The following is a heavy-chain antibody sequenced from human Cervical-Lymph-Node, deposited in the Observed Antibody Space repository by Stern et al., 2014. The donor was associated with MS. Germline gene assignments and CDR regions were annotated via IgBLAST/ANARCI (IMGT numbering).Heavy chain of an antibody. J-gene: IGHJ6*02. CDR2: IYPGDSDT. Sequence: EVQLVESGAEVKKPGESLKISCKGSGYSFTSYWIGWVGQMPGKGLEWMGIIYPGDSDTRYSPSFQGLVTISADKSRRTAYLEWMGIIYPGDSGTKSSPSSQGRVPSSAAKPTSPAYLQWSSLKASDTAMYYCARLWGMDVWGQGTTVTVSS. CDR3: SPSSQGRVPSSAAKPTSPAYLQWSSLKASDTAMYYCARLWGMDV. CDR1: GYSFTSYW. V-gene: IGHV5-51*01. D-gene: IGHD2-21*02.